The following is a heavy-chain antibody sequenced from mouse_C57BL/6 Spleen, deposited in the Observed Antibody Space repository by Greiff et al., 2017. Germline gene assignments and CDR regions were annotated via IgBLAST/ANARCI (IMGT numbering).Heavy chain of an antibody. J-gene: IGHJ2*01. Sequence: VQLQESGAELAKPGASVKLSCKASGYTFTSYWMHWVKQRPGQGLEWIGYINPSSGYTKYNQKFKGKATLTADKSSSTAYMQLSSLTYEDSAVYYCARDYYGFDYWGQGTTLTVSS. CDR3: ARDYYGFDY. CDR2: INPSSGYT. CDR1: GYTFTSYW. V-gene: IGHV1-7*01. D-gene: IGHD1-1*01.